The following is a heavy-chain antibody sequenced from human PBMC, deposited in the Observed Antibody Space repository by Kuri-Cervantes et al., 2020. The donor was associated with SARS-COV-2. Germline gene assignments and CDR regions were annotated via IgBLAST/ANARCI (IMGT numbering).Heavy chain of an antibody. Sequence: ASVKVSCKASGYTFTSYDINWVRQATGQGLEWMGWMNPNSGNTGYAQKFQGRVTMTRNTSISTAYMELSSLRSEDTAVYYCARDQAYYDFWSGPLKGVYYYYGMDVWGQGTTVTVSS. V-gene: IGHV1-8*01. D-gene: IGHD3-3*01. J-gene: IGHJ6*02. CDR3: ARDQAYYDFWSGPLKGVYYYYGMDV. CDR2: MNPNSGNT. CDR1: GYTFTSYD.